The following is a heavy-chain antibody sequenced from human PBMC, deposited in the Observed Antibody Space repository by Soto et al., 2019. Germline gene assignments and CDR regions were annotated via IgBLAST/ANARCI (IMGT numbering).Heavy chain of an antibody. Sequence: QVQLQESGPGLVKPSQTLSLTCTVSGDSISGGGYYWTWIRQHPGKGLEWIGYIYHSGSTYYNPSLKSRVAISVETSKNQFSLKLSSVTAADTAVYYCARETVTTKNWFDPWGQGTLVTVSS. CDR1: GDSISGGGYY. D-gene: IGHD4-4*01. V-gene: IGHV4-31*03. CDR2: IYHSGST. CDR3: ARETVTTKNWFDP. J-gene: IGHJ5*02.